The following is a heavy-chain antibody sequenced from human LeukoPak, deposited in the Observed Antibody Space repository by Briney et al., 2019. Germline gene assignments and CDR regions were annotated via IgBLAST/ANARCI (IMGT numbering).Heavy chain of an antibody. CDR3: ARDSYGSGSSYNDYYYYMDV. V-gene: IGHV4-59*02. J-gene: IGHJ6*03. CDR1: GGSVSGSY. D-gene: IGHD3-10*01. Sequence: SETLSLTCTVSGGSVSGSYWSWVRQSPVKGLEWIGYIYYSGATNYNPSLKSRVSISIDTSKNQFSLKLSSVTPADTAVYYCARDSYGSGSSYNDYYYYMDVWGKGTTVTIS. CDR2: IYYSGAT.